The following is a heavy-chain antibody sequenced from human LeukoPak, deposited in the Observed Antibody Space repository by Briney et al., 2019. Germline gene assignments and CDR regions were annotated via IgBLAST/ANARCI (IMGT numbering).Heavy chain of an antibody. CDR1: GFTFSSYW. J-gene: IGHJ4*02. D-gene: IGHD4-11*01. V-gene: IGHV3-74*01. CDR3: AGGVNSNFDY. CDR2: IYTDETTT. Sequence: GGSLRLSCAASGFTFSSYWMHWVRKAPGKGLLWVSRIYTDETTTAYTDSVKGRFTISRDNSKSTLYLQMNSLRAEDTAVYYCAGGVNSNFDYWGQGTLITVSS.